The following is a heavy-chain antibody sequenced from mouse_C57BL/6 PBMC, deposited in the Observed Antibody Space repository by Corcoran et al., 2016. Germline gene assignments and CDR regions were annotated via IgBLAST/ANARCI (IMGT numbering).Heavy chain of an antibody. J-gene: IGHJ2*01. CDR2: INTYSGVP. Sequence: QIQLVQSGPELKKPGETVKISCKASGYTFTTYGMSWVKQAPGKGLKWMGWINTYSGVPTYADDFKGRFAFSLETSASTAYLQINNLKNEDTATYFCAIRLGYGSYFDYWGQGTTLTVSS. CDR1: GYTFTTYG. V-gene: IGHV9-3*01. D-gene: IGHD1-1*01. CDR3: AIRLGYGSYFDY.